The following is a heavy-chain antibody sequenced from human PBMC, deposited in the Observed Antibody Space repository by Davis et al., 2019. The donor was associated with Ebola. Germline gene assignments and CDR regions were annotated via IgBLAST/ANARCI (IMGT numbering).Heavy chain of an antibody. Sequence: PGGSLRLSCAASGFTFSNYAMHWVRQAPGKGLEWVSIISGTGGFRYYADSVKGRFTISRDNSKNTLYLQMNSLRVEDTAVYYCAKFSTYLDSTGYYLDYWGQGTLVTVSS. CDR1: GFTFSNYA. D-gene: IGHD3-22*01. J-gene: IGHJ4*02. CDR2: ISGTGGFR. CDR3: AKFSTYLDSTGYYLDY. V-gene: IGHV3-23*01.